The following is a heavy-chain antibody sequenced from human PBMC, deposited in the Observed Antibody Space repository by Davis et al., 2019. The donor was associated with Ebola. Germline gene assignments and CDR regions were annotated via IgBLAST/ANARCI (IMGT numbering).Heavy chain of an antibody. J-gene: IGHJ4*02. CDR3: ARGNENQYNYDFWRRFFDY. CDR2: INSDGSST. CDR1: GFTFSSYW. Sequence: GESLKISCAASGFTFSSYWMHWVRQAPGKGLVWVSRINSDGSSTSYADSVKGRFTISRDNAKNSLYLQMNSLRAEDTAVYYCARGNENQYNYDFWRRFFDYWGQGTLVTVSS. D-gene: IGHD3-3*01. V-gene: IGHV3-74*01.